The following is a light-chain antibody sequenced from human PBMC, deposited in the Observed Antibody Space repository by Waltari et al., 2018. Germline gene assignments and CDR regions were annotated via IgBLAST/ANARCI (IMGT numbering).Light chain of an antibody. Sequence: QPVLTQPPSASASLGASVKLTCTLSSGHNNNAIAWHQQQPEKGPRFLMKVNSDGRDSKGDGIPDLFSGSSSGTEWYLIISSLQSEDEADYYCQTWGTGTWVFGGGTRLTVL. J-gene: IGLJ3*02. CDR1: SGHNNNA. CDR2: VNSDGRD. V-gene: IGLV4-69*01. CDR3: QTWGTGTWV.